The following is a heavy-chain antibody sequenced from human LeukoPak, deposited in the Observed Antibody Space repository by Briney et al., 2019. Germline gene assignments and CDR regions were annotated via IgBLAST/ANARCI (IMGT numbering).Heavy chain of an antibody. CDR1: GYTFNNHD. CDR2: INTYSANT. Sequence: ASVKVSCKASGYTFNNHDINWVRQAPGRGLEWMGWINTYSANTNYAQEFQDRVIMTTDTSTSTAYMELRSLRSDDTAVYYCARRKELELLAYYYYYMDVWGKGTTVTVSS. J-gene: IGHJ6*03. V-gene: IGHV1-18*01. CDR3: ARRKELELLAYYYYYMDV. D-gene: IGHD1-7*01.